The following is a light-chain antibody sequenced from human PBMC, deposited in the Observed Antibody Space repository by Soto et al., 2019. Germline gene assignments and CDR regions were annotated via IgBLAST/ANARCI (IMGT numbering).Light chain of an antibody. Sequence: EIVMTQSPAILSVSPGERVTLSCRASQSVSSNLAWYQQKPGQAPRLLIYGASTRATGIPARFSGSGSGTEFTLTISSLQSEDFAVYYCQHYNNWPLTFGGGTKV. J-gene: IGKJ4*01. CDR3: QHYNNWPLT. CDR2: GAS. CDR1: QSVSSN. V-gene: IGKV3-15*01.